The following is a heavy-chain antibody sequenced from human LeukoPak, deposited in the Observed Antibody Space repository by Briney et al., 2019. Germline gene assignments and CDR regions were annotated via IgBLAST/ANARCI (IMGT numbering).Heavy chain of an antibody. CDR1: GGSISSYY. J-gene: IGHJ4*02. Sequence: SETLSLTCTVSGGSISSYYWSWIRQPPGKGLEWIGYIYYSGSTNYNPSLKSRVTISVDTSKNQFSLKLSSVTAADTAVYYCAKGGKWDVTPFDYWGQGTLVTVSS. V-gene: IGHV4-59*12. D-gene: IGHD1-26*01. CDR2: IYYSGST. CDR3: AKGGKWDVTPFDY.